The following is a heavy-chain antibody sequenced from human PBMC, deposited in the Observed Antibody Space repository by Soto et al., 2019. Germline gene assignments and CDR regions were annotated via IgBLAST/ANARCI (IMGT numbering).Heavy chain of an antibody. Sequence: QAQVVQSGAEVRKPGSSVNLSCKASEGTFNSYAIAWVRQASGQGLEWMGGIIPYYNTINYAQKFQDRVTMTADDSTNTVYTELSSMRSDDTAVYFCASGASSWYPNSSDPWAQGTLVTFSS. CDR2: IIPYYNTI. V-gene: IGHV1-69*01. D-gene: IGHD6-13*01. J-gene: IGHJ5*02. CDR1: EGTFNSYA. CDR3: ASGASSWYPNSSDP.